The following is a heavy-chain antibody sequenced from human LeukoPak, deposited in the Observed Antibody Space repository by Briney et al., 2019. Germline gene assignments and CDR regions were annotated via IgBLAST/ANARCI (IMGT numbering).Heavy chain of an antibody. CDR1: GYTFTGYY. D-gene: IGHD5-18*01. Sequence: ASVKVSCKASGYTFTGYYMHWVRQAPGQGLEWMGWINPNSGGTNYAQKFQGRVTMTRDTSISTAYMELSSLRSEDTAVYYCARGQGYSNGYGFDYWGQGTLVTVSS. CDR3: ARGQGYSNGYGFDY. J-gene: IGHJ4*02. V-gene: IGHV1-2*02. CDR2: INPNSGGT.